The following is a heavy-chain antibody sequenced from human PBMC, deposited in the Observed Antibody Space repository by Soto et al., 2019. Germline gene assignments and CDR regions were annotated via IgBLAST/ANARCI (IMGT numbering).Heavy chain of an antibody. CDR3: ARGNIAAALVY. J-gene: IGHJ4*02. CDR1: GGSISGHY. CDR2: INHSGRT. D-gene: IGHD6-13*01. V-gene: IGHV4-34*01. Sequence: QVQLQQCGAGLLKPSETLSLTCAVYGGSISGHYWNWIRQPPGKGLEWIGEINHSGRTNYNPSLKSRITLSVDKSKNQFYLNLGSVTAADTAVYFCARGNIAAALVYWGQGTLVTVSS.